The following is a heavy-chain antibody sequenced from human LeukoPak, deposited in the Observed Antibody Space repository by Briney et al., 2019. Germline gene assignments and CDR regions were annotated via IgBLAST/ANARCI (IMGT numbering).Heavy chain of an antibody. J-gene: IGHJ5*02. CDR2: MNPNSGNT. CDR1: GYTFTSYD. D-gene: IGHD3-9*01. Sequence: GASVKVSCKPSGYTFTSYDINWVRQATGQGLEWMGWMNPNSGNTGYAQKFQGRVTITRNTSISTAYMELSSLRSEDTAVYYCARHPRYYDILTGYNNWFDPWGQGTLVTVSS. CDR3: ARHPRYYDILTGYNNWFDP. V-gene: IGHV1-8*03.